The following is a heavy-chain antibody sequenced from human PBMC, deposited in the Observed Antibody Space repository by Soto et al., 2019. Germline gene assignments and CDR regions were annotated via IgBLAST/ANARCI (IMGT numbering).Heavy chain of an antibody. J-gene: IGHJ5*02. CDR1: GYSITAGGYY. D-gene: IGHD6-19*01. CDR2: FYSSGSI. V-gene: IGHV4-31*03. CDR3: ARMYSSGSGWFHP. Sequence: SETLSLTCFVSGYSITAGGYYWSWIRHHPGKGLEWIGSFYSSGSIIYNPSLRSRVSISGDTSSNQFSMSLTSVTAADTARYYCARMYSSGSGWFHPWGQGTLVAVSS.